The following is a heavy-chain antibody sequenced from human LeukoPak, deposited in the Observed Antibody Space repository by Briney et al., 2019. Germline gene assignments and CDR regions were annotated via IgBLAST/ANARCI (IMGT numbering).Heavy chain of an antibody. Sequence: GASVKVSCKASGGTFSSYAIGWVRQAPGQGLEWMGGIIPIFGTANYAQKFQGRVTITADESTSTAYMELSSLRSEDTAVYYCGTGMFREPLNDYWGPGTLVTVSS. CDR3: GTGMFREPLNDY. CDR1: GGTFSSYA. V-gene: IGHV1-69*13. J-gene: IGHJ4*02. D-gene: IGHD3-10*02. CDR2: IIPIFGTA.